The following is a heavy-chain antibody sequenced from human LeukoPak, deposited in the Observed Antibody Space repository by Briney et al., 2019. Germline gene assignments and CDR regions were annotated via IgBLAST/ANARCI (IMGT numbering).Heavy chain of an antibody. D-gene: IGHD2-15*01. CDR1: GGSISSSSYY. J-gene: IGHJ5*02. CDR3: ARRMVGAAPNWFDP. CDR2: MYYSGST. V-gene: IGHV4-39*01. Sequence: SETLSLTCTVSGGSISSSSYYWGWIRQPPGKGLEWIGSMYYSGSTYYNPSLKSRVTISVDTSKNQFSLKLSSVTAADTAVYYCARRMVGAAPNWFDPWGQGTLDTVSS.